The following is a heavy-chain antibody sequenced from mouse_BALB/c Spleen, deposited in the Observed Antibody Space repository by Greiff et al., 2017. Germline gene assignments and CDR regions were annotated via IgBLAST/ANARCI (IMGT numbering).Heavy chain of an antibody. CDR3: ARGDYGSAWFAY. CDR2: IRNKANGYTS. J-gene: IGHJ3*01. Sequence: EVQRVESGGGLVQPGGSLRLSCATSGFTFTDYYMSWVRQPPGKALEWLGFIRNKANGYTSEYSASVKGRFTISRDNSQSILYLQMNTLRAEDSATYYCARGDYGSAWFAYWGQGTLVTVSA. CDR1: GFTFTDYY. D-gene: IGHD1-1*01. V-gene: IGHV7-3*02.